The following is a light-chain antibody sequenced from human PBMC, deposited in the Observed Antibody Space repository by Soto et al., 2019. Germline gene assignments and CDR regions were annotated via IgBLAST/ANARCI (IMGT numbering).Light chain of an antibody. CDR3: SSYTSTSTPCV. V-gene: IGLV2-14*01. CDR2: EVS. Sequence: SALPQPASVSGSPGQSITISCTGTSSDVGGYNYVSWYQQHPGKAPKLIIYEVSHRPSGASNHFSGYKSGNTASLTISGLQPEDEADYYCSSYTSTSTPCVFGTGTKVTGL. J-gene: IGLJ1*01. CDR1: SSDVGGYNY.